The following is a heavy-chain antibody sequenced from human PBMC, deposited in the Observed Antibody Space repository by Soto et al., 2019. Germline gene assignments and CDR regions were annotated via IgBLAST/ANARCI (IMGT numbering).Heavy chain of an antibody. CDR3: ARYTIYYYDSSGFDY. J-gene: IGHJ4*02. CDR1: GGSISSYY. V-gene: IGHV4-59*01. D-gene: IGHD3-22*01. Sequence: SGGSISSYYWSWIRQPPGKGLEWIGYIYYSGSTNYNPSLKSRVTISVDTSKNQFSLKLSSVTAADTAVYYCARYTIYYYDSSGFDYWGQGTLVTVYS. CDR2: IYYSGST.